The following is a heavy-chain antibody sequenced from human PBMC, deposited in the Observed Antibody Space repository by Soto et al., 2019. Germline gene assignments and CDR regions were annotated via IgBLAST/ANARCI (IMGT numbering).Heavy chain of an antibody. CDR2: IIPIFGTA. Sequence: QVQLVQSGAEVKKPGSSVKVSCKASGGTFSSYAISWVRQAPGQGLEWMGGIIPIFGTANYAQKFQGRVTINADESTSTAYMELSSLRSEDTAVYYCARAPATYDSSGYYFGQDAFDIWGQGTMVTVSS. D-gene: IGHD3-22*01. CDR1: GGTFSSYA. CDR3: ARAPATYDSSGYYFGQDAFDI. V-gene: IGHV1-69*01. J-gene: IGHJ3*02.